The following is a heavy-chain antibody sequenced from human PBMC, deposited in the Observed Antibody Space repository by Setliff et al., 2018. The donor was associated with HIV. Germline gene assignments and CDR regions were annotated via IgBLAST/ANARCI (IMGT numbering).Heavy chain of an antibody. Sequence: PSETLSLTCTVSGASVSTTGYYWGWIRQPPGKGLEWIGTIYSSGDSFYDPSLKSRVTTSIDASENHFSLKLSSVTAADTAVYYCVRNSFDYVEEEWGQGTQVTVSS. V-gene: IGHV4-39*02. D-gene: IGHD3-9*01. J-gene: IGHJ4*02. CDR3: VRNSFDYVEEE. CDR1: GASVSTTGYY. CDR2: IYSSGDS.